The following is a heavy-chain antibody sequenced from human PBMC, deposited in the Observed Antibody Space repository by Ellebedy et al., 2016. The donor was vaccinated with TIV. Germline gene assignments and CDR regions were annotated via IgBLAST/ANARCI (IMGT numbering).Heavy chain of an antibody. Sequence: PGGSLRLSCAASGFTVSSNYMNWVRQAPGKGLEWVAHINPDGSAEYYVDSVKGRFTISRDNAKSSLYLLMDSLRSDDTAIYYCAREGGTSSRAGYFDLWGRGTLVTVSS. CDR2: INPDGSAE. D-gene: IGHD6-6*01. V-gene: IGHV3-7*03. CDR3: AREGGTSSRAGYFDL. CDR1: GFTVSSNY. J-gene: IGHJ2*01.